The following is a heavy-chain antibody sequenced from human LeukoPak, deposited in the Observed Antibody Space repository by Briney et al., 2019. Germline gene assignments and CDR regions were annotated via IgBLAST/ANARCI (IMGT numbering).Heavy chain of an antibody. CDR1: GGSFSGYY. D-gene: IGHD4-17*01. CDR2: INHSGST. J-gene: IGHJ5*02. CDR3: ARSRGRCWFDP. V-gene: IGHV4-34*01. Sequence: TSETLSLTCAVYGGSFSGYYWSWIRQPPGKGLEWIGEINHSGSTNYNPSRKSRVTISVDTSKNQFSLKLSSVTAADTAVYYCARSRGRCWFDPWGQGTLVTVSS.